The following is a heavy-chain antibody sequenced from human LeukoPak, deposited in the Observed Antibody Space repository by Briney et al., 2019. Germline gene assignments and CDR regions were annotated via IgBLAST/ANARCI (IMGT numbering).Heavy chain of an antibody. J-gene: IGHJ3*02. Sequence: ASVKVSCKASGGTFSNYAINWVRQAPGQGHEWMGKIIPIADMASYAQKFHGRVTFTADKSSTTAYMELSSLRSEDTAMYYCAKSWEMTEAFDIWGQGTVVTVSS. CDR2: IIPIADMA. V-gene: IGHV1-69*04. D-gene: IGHD1-26*01. CDR3: AKSWEMTEAFDI. CDR1: GGTFSNYA.